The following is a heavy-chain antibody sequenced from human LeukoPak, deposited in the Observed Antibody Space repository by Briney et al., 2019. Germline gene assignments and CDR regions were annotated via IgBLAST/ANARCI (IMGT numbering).Heavy chain of an antibody. V-gene: IGHV3-23*01. CDR3: TRSNMGSGWSSDD. CDR2: ISANGITT. D-gene: IGHD6-19*01. Sequence: GGSLRLSCAASGFTFTTYSTTWVRQAPGKGLEWVSTISANGITTYYADSVKGRFTISRDNSKNTLYLQMNSLRSEDTAVYYCTRSNMGSGWSSDDWGQGTTVTVSS. J-gene: IGHJ6*02. CDR1: GFTFTTYS.